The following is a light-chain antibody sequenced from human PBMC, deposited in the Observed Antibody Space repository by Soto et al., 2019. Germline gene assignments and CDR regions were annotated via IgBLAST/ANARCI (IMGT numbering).Light chain of an antibody. CDR3: QQYDRSWT. Sequence: EIVLTQSPGTLSLSPGERATLSCRASQSVSHNYLAWYQQKPGQSPTLLIYGASSRATGIPDRFSGSGSGTYFILTISRLEPEDFAVYYCQQYDRSWTFGQGTKVEIK. J-gene: IGKJ1*01. V-gene: IGKV3-20*01. CDR2: GAS. CDR1: QSVSHNY.